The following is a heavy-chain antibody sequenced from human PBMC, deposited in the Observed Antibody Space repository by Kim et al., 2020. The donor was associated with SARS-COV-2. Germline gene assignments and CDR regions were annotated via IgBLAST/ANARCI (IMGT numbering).Heavy chain of an antibody. D-gene: IGHD2-2*01. CDR1: GGSFSGYY. V-gene: IGHV4-34*01. J-gene: IGHJ4*01. Sequence: SETLSLTCAVSGGSFSGYYYSWVRQPPRQGLELVGEINHSVSTHYNPSLKSRVTISLDTSKNQFTPTLSSATAPDTAVHYFARAGRPWLLCPSFYYFAF. CDR2: INHSVST. CDR3: ARAGRPWLLCPSFYYFAF.